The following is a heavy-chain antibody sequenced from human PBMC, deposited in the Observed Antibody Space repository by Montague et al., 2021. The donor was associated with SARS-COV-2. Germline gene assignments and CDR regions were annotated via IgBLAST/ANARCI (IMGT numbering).Heavy chain of an antibody. CDR1: GGSITNNIDY. D-gene: IGHD3-22*01. CDR2: IYYTGNT. V-gene: IGHV4-39*02. J-gene: IGHJ3*01. CDR3: ARLKRYFDSSGSPSAFDF. Sequence: SETLSLTCTVSGGSITNNIDYWAWTRQPPGKGLGWIGSIYYTGNTYYNPSLKSRVTISVVTSKNHFTLKLSSVTAAETAVYYCARLKRYFDSSGSPSAFDFWGQGTKVTVSS.